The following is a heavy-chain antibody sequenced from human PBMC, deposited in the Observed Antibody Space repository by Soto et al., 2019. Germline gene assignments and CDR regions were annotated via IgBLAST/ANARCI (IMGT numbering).Heavy chain of an antibody. CDR1: GGSISSNYW. V-gene: IGHV4-4*02. CDR3: ATHFGKGGYSAFDI. J-gene: IGHJ3*02. Sequence: SETLSLTCAVSGGSISSNYWWTWVRQPPGKGLEWIGEIFHSGSTNYNASLKSRVIISMDKSKNLLSLNLSSVTAADTAVYYCATHFGKGGYSAFDICGQGTMVTVSS. D-gene: IGHD6-13*01. CDR2: IFHSGST.